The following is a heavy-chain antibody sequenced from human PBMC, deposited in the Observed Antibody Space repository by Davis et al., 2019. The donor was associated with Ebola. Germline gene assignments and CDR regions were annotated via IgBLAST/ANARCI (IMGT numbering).Heavy chain of an antibody. Sequence: HTGGSLRLSCAASGFTFSSYWMHWVRQAPGKGLVWVSRINSDGSSTSYADSVKGRFTISRDNAKNTLSLQMNSLRAEDTAVYYCARDHITIFGETYGMDVWGEGTTVTVSS. D-gene: IGHD3-3*01. J-gene: IGHJ6*04. CDR1: GFTFSSYW. CDR2: INSDGSST. CDR3: ARDHITIFGETYGMDV. V-gene: IGHV3-74*01.